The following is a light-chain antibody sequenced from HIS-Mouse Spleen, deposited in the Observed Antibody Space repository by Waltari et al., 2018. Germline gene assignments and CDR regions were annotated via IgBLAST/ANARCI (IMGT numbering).Light chain of an antibody. V-gene: IGLV3-19*01. CDR3: NSRDNSGNRVV. J-gene: IGLJ2*01. CDR1: SLRSYY. CDR2: GKN. Sequence: SSELTQDPAVSVALGQTVRITCQGDSLRSYYASWYQQKPGQAPVLVIYGKNNRPSGIPDRFSGSSSGSTASLTIAGAQAEDEADYYCNSRDNSGNRVVFGGGTKLTVL.